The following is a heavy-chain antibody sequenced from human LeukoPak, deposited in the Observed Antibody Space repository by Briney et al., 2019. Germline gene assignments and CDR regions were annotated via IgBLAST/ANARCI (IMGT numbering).Heavy chain of an antibody. D-gene: IGHD3-10*01. CDR2: IYYSGST. CDR3: ARVGRAMYYYGSGFDY. Sequence: SQALSLTCTVSGGSISSGGYYWSWIRQHPGKGLEWIVYIYYSGSTYYNPSLKSRVTISVDTSKNQFSLKLSSVTAADTAVYYCARVGRAMYYYGSGFDYWGQGTLVTVSS. J-gene: IGHJ4*02. CDR1: GGSISSGGYY. V-gene: IGHV4-31*03.